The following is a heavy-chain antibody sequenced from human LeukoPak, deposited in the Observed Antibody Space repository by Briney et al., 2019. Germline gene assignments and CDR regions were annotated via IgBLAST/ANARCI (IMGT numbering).Heavy chain of an antibody. D-gene: IGHD4-23*01. V-gene: IGHV4-59*01. CDR2: IYNSGST. CDR1: GGSISNYY. CDR3: ARGNKRAIDY. J-gene: IGHJ4*02. Sequence: AETLSLTCTVSGGSISNYYWNWIRQPPGQGLEWIGYIYNSGSTNYNPSLKSRVTMSVNTSKNQFSLNLSSVTAADTAVYYCARGNKRAIDYWGQGTLVTVSS.